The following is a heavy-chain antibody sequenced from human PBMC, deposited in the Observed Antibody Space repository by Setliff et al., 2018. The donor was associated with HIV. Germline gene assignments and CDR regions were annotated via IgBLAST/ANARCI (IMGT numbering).Heavy chain of an antibody. CDR3: ARKNRYCSGGSCYYFDS. CDR2: IYYSGST. V-gene: IGHV4-39*01. J-gene: IGHJ4*02. D-gene: IGHD2-15*01. CDR1: GGSISSSLYY. Sequence: SETLSLTCTVSGGSISSSLYYWGRIRQPPGKGLEWIGSIYYSGSTYYNPSLKSRITISVDTSKNQFSLKLSSVTAADTAVYYCARKNRYCSGGSCYYFDSWGLGTLVTVSS.